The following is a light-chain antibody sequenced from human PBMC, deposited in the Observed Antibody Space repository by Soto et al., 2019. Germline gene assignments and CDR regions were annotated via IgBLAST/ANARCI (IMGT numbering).Light chain of an antibody. CDR3: SSYTGSSTFV. V-gene: IGLV2-14*01. Sequence: QSALTQPASVSGSPGQSITTSCTGTSSDVGGYNYVSWYQQLPGKAPKLMIYDVNNRPSGVSNRFSGSKSGNTASLTISGLQAEDEADYYCSSYTGSSTFVFGTGTKLTVL. CDR2: DVN. J-gene: IGLJ1*01. CDR1: SSDVGGYNY.